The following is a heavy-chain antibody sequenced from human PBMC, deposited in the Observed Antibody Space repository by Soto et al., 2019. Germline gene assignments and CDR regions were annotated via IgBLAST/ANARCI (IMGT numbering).Heavy chain of an antibody. J-gene: IGHJ2*01. Sequence: QLKLQESGSGLLKPSQTLSLTCAVSGGSISSGGYSWSWIRQPPGKGLEWIGYIYHSGSTYYNPSLKSRVTISVDRSNNQFSLNLSSVTAADTAVYYCARDPGLWGRGTLVTVSS. V-gene: IGHV4-30-2*01. CDR1: GGSISSGGYS. CDR3: ARDPGL. CDR2: IYHSGST.